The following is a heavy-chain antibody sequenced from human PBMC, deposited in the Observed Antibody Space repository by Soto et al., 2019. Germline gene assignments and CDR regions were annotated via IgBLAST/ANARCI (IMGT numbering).Heavy chain of an antibody. J-gene: IGHJ4*02. CDR1: GFTFSSYA. V-gene: IGHV3-23*01. CDR3: AKDLVTYRHGDYFDY. CDR2: ISGSGGSI. Sequence: QSGGPLRLSCAASGFTFSSYAMSWVRQAPGKGLEWVSAISGSGGSIYYADSVKGRFTISRDNSKNTLYLQMNSLRAEDTAVYYCAKDLVTYRHGDYFDYWGQGTLVTVSS. D-gene: IGHD6-13*01.